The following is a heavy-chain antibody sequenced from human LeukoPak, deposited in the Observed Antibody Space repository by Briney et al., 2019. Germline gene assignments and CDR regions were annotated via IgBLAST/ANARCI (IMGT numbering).Heavy chain of an antibody. CDR3: AREGEIAAAVFDY. Sequence: SETLSLTCTVSGGSISSGGYYWGWIRQPPGKGLEWIGSIYYSGSTYYNPSLKSRVTISVDTSKKQFSLRLSSVTAADTAVYYCAREGEIAAAVFDYWGQGTLVTVSS. D-gene: IGHD6-13*01. CDR1: GGSISSGGYY. V-gene: IGHV4-39*07. J-gene: IGHJ4*02. CDR2: IYYSGST.